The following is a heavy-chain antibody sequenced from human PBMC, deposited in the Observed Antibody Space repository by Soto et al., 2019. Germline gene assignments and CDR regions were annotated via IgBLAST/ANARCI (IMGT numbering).Heavy chain of an antibody. CDR1: GFTFNSYS. CDR3: ARYDAFKAFDL. V-gene: IGHV3-21*06. Sequence: PGGSLRLSCAASGFTFNSYSVNWVRQAPGKGLEWVASISSGSVYIDFADSVRGRFTISRDDVTNSVSLQMDSLRVEDTGIYYCARYDAFKAFDLWGQGTMVTVS. CDR2: ISSGSVYI. J-gene: IGHJ3*01. D-gene: IGHD1-1*01.